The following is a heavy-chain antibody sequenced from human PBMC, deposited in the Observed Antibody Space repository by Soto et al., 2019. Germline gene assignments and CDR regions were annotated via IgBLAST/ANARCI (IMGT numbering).Heavy chain of an antibody. CDR1: GYSFTSYW. Sequence: GESLKISCKASGYSFTSYWIVWVRQMAGKGLEWIGIIYPDDSDTRYSPSFQGQVTISGDKSSSTAYLQWSSLKVSDTAIYYCARHCRLLSGPTARWFAPRGQGTLVTFAS. J-gene: IGHJ5*02. CDR2: IYPDDSDT. D-gene: IGHD5-12*01. CDR3: ARHCRLLSGPTARWFAP. V-gene: IGHV5-51*01.